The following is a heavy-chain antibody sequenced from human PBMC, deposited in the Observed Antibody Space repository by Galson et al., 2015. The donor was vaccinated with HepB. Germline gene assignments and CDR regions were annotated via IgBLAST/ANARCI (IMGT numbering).Heavy chain of an antibody. D-gene: IGHD3-22*01. V-gene: IGHV3-23*01. CDR3: ARRNSRGYNDY. CDR1: GFTFSSSA. Sequence: SLRLSCAVSGFTFSSSAMSWVRQAPGKGLEYVSSLSSLGDDTHYAGSVRGRFTISRDNSKNTLFLQMNSLKTEDTAVYYCARRNSRGYNDYWGQGTLVTVSS. J-gene: IGHJ4*02. CDR2: LSSLGDDT.